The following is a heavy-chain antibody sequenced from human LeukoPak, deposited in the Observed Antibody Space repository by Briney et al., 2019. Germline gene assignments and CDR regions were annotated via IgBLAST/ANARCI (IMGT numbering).Heavy chain of an antibody. CDR3: ARAPTRITIFGVVVSRPQRWFDP. J-gene: IGHJ5*02. CDR1: GGTFSSYA. D-gene: IGHD3-3*01. Sequence: SVKVSCKASGGTFSSYAISWVRQAPGQGLEWMGRIIPIFGIANYAQKFQGRVTITADKSTSTAYMELSSLRSEDTAVYYCARAPTRITIFGVVVSRPQRWFDPWGQGTLVTVSS. V-gene: IGHV1-69*04. CDR2: IIPIFGIA.